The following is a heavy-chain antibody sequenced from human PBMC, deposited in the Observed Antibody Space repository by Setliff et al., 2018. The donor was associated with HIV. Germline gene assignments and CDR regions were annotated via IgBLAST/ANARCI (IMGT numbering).Heavy chain of an antibody. Sequence: HPGGSLRLSCAASGFTFSSYGMHWVRQAPGKGLEWVAFIRYDGSNKYYADSVKGRFTISRDNSKNTLYLQMNSLRAEDTAVYYCAKKTAAYTSGSWLHYWGQGTLVTVSS. CDR2: IRYDGSNK. V-gene: IGHV3-30*02. CDR1: GFTFSSYG. CDR3: AKKTAAYTSGSWLHY. J-gene: IGHJ4*02. D-gene: IGHD3-10*01.